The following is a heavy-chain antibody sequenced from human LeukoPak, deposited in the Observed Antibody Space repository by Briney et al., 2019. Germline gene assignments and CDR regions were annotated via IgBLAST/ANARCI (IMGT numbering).Heavy chain of an antibody. D-gene: IGHD6-13*01. V-gene: IGHV3-7*05. Sequence: GGSLRLSCAASGFTFSSYWMSWVRQAPGKGLEWVANIKEDGSERNYVDSVKGRFTVSRDNAKNSLYLQMNSLRAEDTAIYYCARDWGAAGLWDYWGQGTLVTVSS. CDR3: ARDWGAAGLWDY. J-gene: IGHJ4*02. CDR1: GFTFSSYW. CDR2: IKEDGSER.